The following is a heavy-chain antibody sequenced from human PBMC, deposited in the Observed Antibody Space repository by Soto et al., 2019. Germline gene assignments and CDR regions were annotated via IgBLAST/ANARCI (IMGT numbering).Heavy chain of an antibody. CDR3: XHRSAYDFWSGINYFDY. J-gene: IGHJ4*02. CDR1: GFSLSTSGVG. Sequence: SCPTLGEPTRTLTLTCTFSGFSLSTSGVGVGWIRQPPGKALEWLALIYWNDDKRYSPSLKSRLTITKDTSKNQVVLTMTNMDPVDTATYYCXHRSAYDFWSGINYFDYWGQGTLVTVSS. D-gene: IGHD3-3*01. V-gene: IGHV2-5*01. CDR2: IYWNDDK.